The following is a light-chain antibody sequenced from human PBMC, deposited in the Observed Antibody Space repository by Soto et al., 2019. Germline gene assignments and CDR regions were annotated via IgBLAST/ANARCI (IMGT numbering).Light chain of an antibody. V-gene: IGKV3-20*01. CDR2: GAS. J-gene: IGKJ4*01. Sequence: EIVLTQSPGTLSLSPGERATLSCRASQSVTSNYLAWFQQQRGRAPRLLIYGASTRATGVLDRFSGSGSGTDFTLTISRLEPEDSAVYYCQQYHNSPLTFGGGTKVEIK. CDR3: QQYHNSPLT. CDR1: QSVTSNY.